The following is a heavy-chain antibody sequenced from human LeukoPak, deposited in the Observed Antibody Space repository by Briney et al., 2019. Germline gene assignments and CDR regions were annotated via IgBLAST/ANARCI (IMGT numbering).Heavy chain of an antibody. V-gene: IGHV1-2*02. Sequence: GASVKVSCKASGYTFTSYYMHWVRQAPGQGLEWMGWINPNSGGTNYAQKFQGRVTMTRDTSISTAYMELSRLRSDDTAVYYCARERSYSIDAFDIWGQGTMVTVSS. CDR2: INPNSGGT. J-gene: IGHJ3*02. CDR1: GYTFTSYY. D-gene: IGHD6-13*01. CDR3: ARERSYSIDAFDI.